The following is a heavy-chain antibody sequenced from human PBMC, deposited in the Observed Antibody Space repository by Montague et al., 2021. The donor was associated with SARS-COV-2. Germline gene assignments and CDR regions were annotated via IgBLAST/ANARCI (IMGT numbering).Heavy chain of an antibody. J-gene: IGHJ4*02. CDR2: VYYTGKT. CDR3: ARLRQGEDHFDY. Sequence: SETLSLTCNVTGATTNTGTHYWGWIRQPPGKVLEWIGSVYYTGKTYYNPSLKSRVTVSVDTSNNYFLLILTSVTAADTAVYYCARLRQGEDHFDYWGRGTLVTVSS. CDR1: GATTNTGTHY. V-gene: IGHV4-39*01. D-gene: IGHD3-16*01.